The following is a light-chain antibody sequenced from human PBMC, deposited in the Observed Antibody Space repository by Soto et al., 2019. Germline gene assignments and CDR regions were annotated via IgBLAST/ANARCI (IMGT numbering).Light chain of an antibody. Sequence: PVGRALSPGESSTLAGAVIQTTSHKYVAWYQQRRGLAPRLLVYGASKRAAGIPDRFRGSGSGSEFSLTIRSLQSDDFAVYSCQQYNIWPPYTFGQGTKVDI. CDR3: QQYNIWPPYT. J-gene: IGKJ2*01. V-gene: IGKV3D-15*01. CDR2: GAS. CDR1: QTTSHK.